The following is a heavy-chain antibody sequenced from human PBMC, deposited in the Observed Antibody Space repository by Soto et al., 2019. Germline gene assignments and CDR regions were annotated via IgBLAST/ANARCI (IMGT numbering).Heavy chain of an antibody. CDR1: GFIFSSYG. V-gene: IGHV3-30*03. CDR3: AREWRCFSTTCHATAFDV. Sequence: QVQLVESGGGVVQPGRSLRLSCAASGFIFSSYGMHWVRQAPGKGLEWVAIISYDGSYKYFADSVKGRFTISRDNLKNTLYLQMDSLRAGDTAVYYCAREWRCFSTTCHATAFDVWGQGTMVTVSS. D-gene: IGHD2-2*01. J-gene: IGHJ3*01. CDR2: ISYDGSYK.